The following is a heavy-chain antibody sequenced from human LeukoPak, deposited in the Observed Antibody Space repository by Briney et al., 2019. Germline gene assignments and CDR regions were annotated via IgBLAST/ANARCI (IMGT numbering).Heavy chain of an antibody. CDR2: IYYSGSA. V-gene: IGHV4-39*07. Sequence: PSETLSLTCSVSGGSISSSSYYWGWIRQPPGKGLGWIGSIYYSGSAYYTSSLRSRVTISVDTSKNQFSLKLSSVTAADTAVYYCARRGVEATGTGFDPWGQGTLVTVSS. CDR3: ARRGVEATGTGFDP. D-gene: IGHD1/OR15-1a*01. CDR1: GGSISSSSYY. J-gene: IGHJ5*02.